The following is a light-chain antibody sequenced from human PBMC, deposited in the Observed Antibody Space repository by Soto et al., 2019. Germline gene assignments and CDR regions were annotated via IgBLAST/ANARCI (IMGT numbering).Light chain of an antibody. V-gene: IGKV3-20*01. J-gene: IGKJ3*01. CDR2: GAS. CDR3: QQYGSSLFS. Sequence: EIVLTQSPGTLSLSPGERATLSCRASQSISSNYLAWYQQNPGQAPRLLIYGASSRATGIPDRFSGSGSGTDFPLTINSLEPEDFAVYYCQQYGSSLFSFGPGTKVDI. CDR1: QSISSNY.